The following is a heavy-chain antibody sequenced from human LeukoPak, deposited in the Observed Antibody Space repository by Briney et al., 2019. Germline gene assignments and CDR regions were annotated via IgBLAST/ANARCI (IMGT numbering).Heavy chain of an antibody. D-gene: IGHD4-23*01. V-gene: IGHV3-33*01. CDR2: VWYDGSNK. Sequence: PGGSLRLSCAASGFTFSAYGMRWVRQAPGKGLEWVALVWYDGSNKYYADSVKGRYTISRDNSKNTLYLQMNSLRPEHTAVFYCARNYGTNSGGFDIWGQGTTVSVSS. J-gene: IGHJ3*02. CDR3: ARNYGTNSGGFDI. CDR1: GFTFSAYG.